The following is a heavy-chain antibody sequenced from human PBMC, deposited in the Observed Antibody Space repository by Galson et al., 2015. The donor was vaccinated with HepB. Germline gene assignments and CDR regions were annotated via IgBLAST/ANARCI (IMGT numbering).Heavy chain of an antibody. CDR1: GFMFSTYW. J-gene: IGHJ4*02. V-gene: IGHV3-74*01. CDR3: VRDSGTYPGYYDF. Sequence: SLRLSCAASGFMFSTYWMQWVRQAPGKGLVWVALINPDGTTTDYADSVRDRFTISRDNARNTMSLQMSSLGAGDMAAYYCVRDSGTYPGYYDFCGQGTLITVSS. D-gene: IGHD1-26*01. CDR2: INPDGTTT.